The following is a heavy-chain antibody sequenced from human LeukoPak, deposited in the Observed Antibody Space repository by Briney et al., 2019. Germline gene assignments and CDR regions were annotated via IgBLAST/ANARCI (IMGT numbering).Heavy chain of an antibody. V-gene: IGHV3-30-3*01. CDR3: ARERKAYGYYYYYTDV. J-gene: IGHJ6*03. D-gene: IGHD4-17*01. CDR1: GFTFSSYA. CDR2: ISYDGSNK. Sequence: PGGSLRLSCAASGFTFSSYAMHWVRQAPGKGLEWVAVISYDGSNKYYADSVKGRFTISRDNSKNTLYLQMNSLRAEDTAVYYCARERKAYGYYYYYTDVWGKGTTVTVSS.